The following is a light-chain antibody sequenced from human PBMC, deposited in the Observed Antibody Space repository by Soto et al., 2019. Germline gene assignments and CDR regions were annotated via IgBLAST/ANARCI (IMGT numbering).Light chain of an antibody. CDR2: DDR. V-gene: IGLV3-21*02. CDR1: NIASKS. CDR3: QVWDGVSVV. J-gene: IGLJ2*01. Sequence: SYELTQPPSVSVAPGQTASISCGGNNIASKSVHWYQQKPGQAPVLVVYDDRDRPSGIPSRFSGSNSGNTATLTVSRVAAGDEADYFCQVWDGVSVVFGGGTQLTVL.